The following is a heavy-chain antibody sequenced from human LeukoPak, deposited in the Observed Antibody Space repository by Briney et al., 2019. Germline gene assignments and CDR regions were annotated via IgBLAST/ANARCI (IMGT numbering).Heavy chain of an antibody. CDR3: ARVSSGSHYFDY. CDR1: GGSISSSNW. Sequence: SGTLSLTCAVSGGSISSSNWWSWVRQPPGEGLVGIGEIYDSGSANYNPSLKSPVTISVDKSKNPFSLKLTPVTAADTAVYYCARVSSGSHYFDYWGQGTLVTVSS. J-gene: IGHJ4*02. V-gene: IGHV4-4*02. CDR2: IYDSGSA. D-gene: IGHD1-26*01.